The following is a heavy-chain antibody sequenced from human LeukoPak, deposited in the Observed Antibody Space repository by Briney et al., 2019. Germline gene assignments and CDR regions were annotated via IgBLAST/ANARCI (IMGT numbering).Heavy chain of an antibody. V-gene: IGHV4-38-2*02. CDR1: GYSISSGYY. Sequence: PSETLSLTCTVSGYSISSGYYWGWIRQPPGKGLEWIGSIYHSGSTYYNPSLKSRVTISVDTSKNQFSLKLSSVTAADTAVYYCASPLPRITMIVVAPPWNAFDIWGQGTMVTVSS. J-gene: IGHJ3*02. D-gene: IGHD3-22*01. CDR3: ASPLPRITMIVVAPPWNAFDI. CDR2: IYHSGST.